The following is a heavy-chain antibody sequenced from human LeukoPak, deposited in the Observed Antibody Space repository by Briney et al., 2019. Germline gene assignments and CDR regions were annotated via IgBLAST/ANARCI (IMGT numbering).Heavy chain of an antibody. Sequence: GGALRLSCAPSGFTFSSYAMHWVRQAPGKGLEGVAVISYDGSNKYCADSVKGRFTISRDNSKNTLYLQMNSLRAEDTAVYYCARDPYSGSSDAFDIWGQGTMVTVSS. CDR3: ARDPYSGSSDAFDI. V-gene: IGHV3-30-3*01. D-gene: IGHD1-26*01. CDR2: ISYDGSNK. CDR1: GFTFSSYA. J-gene: IGHJ3*02.